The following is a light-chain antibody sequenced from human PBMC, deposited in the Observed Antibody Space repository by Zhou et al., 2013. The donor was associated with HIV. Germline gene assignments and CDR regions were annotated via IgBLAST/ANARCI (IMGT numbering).Light chain of an antibody. CDR1: QSVGSSY. V-gene: IGKV3-20*01. CDR3: QQYASSPRT. J-gene: IGKJ1*01. Sequence: EVVLTQSPGTLSLSPGERATLSCRASQSVGSSYLAWYQQKPGQAPRLLIYGASSRAPGIPDRFSGSGSGTDFTLTISRLEPEDFAVYSCQQYASSPRTFGQGTKVEIK. CDR2: GAS.